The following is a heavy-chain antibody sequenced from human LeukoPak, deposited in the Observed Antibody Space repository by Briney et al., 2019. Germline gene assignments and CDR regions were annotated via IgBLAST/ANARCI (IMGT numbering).Heavy chain of an antibody. D-gene: IGHD5-24*01. CDR1: GFIFSSYW. J-gene: IGHJ4*02. V-gene: IGHV3-74*01. CDR3: ARDRSDGYNKNDF. CDR2: INSDGSST. Sequence: PGGSLRLSCAASGFIFSSYWMHWVRQAPGKGLVWVSRINSDGSSTSYADSVKGRFTISRDNAKNTLYLQMNSLRAEDTAVYFCARDRSDGYNKNDFWGQGTLVTVSS.